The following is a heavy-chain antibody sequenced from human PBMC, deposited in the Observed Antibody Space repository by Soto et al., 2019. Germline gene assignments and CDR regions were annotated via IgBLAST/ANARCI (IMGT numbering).Heavy chain of an antibody. Sequence: GGSLRLSCAASGFTFSSYSMNWVRQAPGKGLEWVSSISSSSSYIYYADSVKGGFTISRDNAKNSLYLQMNSLRAEDTAVYYCASDKPTQRYCSSTSCYAPYHYGLDFWGQGTMVTVSS. V-gene: IGHV3-21*01. CDR3: ASDKPTQRYCSSTSCYAPYHYGLDF. CDR2: ISSSSSYI. D-gene: IGHD2-2*01. CDR1: GFTFSSYS. J-gene: IGHJ6*02.